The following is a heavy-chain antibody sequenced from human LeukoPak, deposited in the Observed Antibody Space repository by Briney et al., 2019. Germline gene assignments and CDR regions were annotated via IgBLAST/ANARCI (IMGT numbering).Heavy chain of an antibody. CDR3: ARDIAVAEIYYYYGMDV. V-gene: IGHV1-18*01. J-gene: IGHJ6*02. CDR1: GYTFTIYG. CDR2: ISAYNGNT. D-gene: IGHD6-19*01. Sequence: GASVTVSCKASGYTFTIYGISWVRQAPGQGLEWMGWISAYNGNTNYAQKLQGRVTMTTDTSTSTAYMELRSLRSDDTAVYYCARDIAVAEIYYYYGMDVWGQGTTVTVSS.